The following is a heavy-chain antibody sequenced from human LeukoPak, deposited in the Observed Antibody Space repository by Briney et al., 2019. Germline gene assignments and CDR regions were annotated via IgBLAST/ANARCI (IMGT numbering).Heavy chain of an antibody. CDR1: GFTFSSYA. Sequence: PGGSLRPSCAASGFTFSSYAMSWVRQAPGKGLEWVSAISGSGGSTYYADSVKGRFTISRDNSKNTLYLQMNSLRAEDTAVYYCAKELGYCSGGSCYHYYYYGMDVWGQGTTVTVSS. J-gene: IGHJ6*02. CDR2: ISGSGGST. CDR3: AKELGYCSGGSCYHYYYYGMDV. V-gene: IGHV3-23*01. D-gene: IGHD2-15*01.